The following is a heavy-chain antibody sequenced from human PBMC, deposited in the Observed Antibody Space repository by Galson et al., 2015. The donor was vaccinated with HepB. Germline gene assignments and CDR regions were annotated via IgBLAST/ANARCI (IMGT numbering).Heavy chain of an antibody. J-gene: IGHJ4*02. V-gene: IGHV4-34*01. CDR1: GGSFSGYY. CDR3: ARGGVRGVATFNY. D-gene: IGHD3-10*02. CDR2: INHSGST. Sequence: VYGGSFSGYYWSWIRQPPGKGLEWIGEINHSGSTNYNPSLKRRVTISVDTSKNQFSLKLSSVTAADTAVYYCARGGVRGVATFNYWGQGTLVTVPS.